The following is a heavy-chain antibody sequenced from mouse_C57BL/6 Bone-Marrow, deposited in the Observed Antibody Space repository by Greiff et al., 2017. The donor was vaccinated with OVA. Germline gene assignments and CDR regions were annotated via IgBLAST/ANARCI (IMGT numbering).Heavy chain of an antibody. Sequence: QVQLQQPGAELVKPGASVTLSCKASGYTFTSYWMQWVKQRPGQGLEWIGEIDPSDSYTNYNQKFKGKATLTVDPSASPAYRQLSSLTSEDAAVYYCARYRSSWFAYWGQGTLVTVSA. V-gene: IGHV1-50*01. D-gene: IGHD2-14*01. CDR2: IDPSDSYT. CDR3: ARYRSSWFAY. CDR1: GYTFTSYW. J-gene: IGHJ3*01.